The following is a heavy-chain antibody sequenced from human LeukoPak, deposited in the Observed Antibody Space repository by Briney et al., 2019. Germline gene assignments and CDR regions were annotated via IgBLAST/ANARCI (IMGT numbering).Heavy chain of an antibody. J-gene: IGHJ3*02. Sequence: SETLSLTCTVSGGSISSGDYYWSWIRQPPGKGLEWIGYIYYSGSTNYNPSLKSRVTISVDTSKNQFSLKLSSVTAADTAVYYCARDPYYYDSSGYYINAFDIWGQGTMVTVSS. CDR2: IYYSGST. V-gene: IGHV4-61*08. CDR3: ARDPYYYDSSGYYINAFDI. CDR1: GGSISSGDYY. D-gene: IGHD3-22*01.